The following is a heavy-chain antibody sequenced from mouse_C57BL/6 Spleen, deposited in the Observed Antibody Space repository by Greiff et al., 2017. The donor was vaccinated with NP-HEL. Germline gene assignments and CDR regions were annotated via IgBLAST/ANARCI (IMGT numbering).Heavy chain of an antibody. CDR2: IHPNGGST. CDR3: ARMKDSWFAD. CDR1: GYTFTSSW. V-gene: IGHV1-64*01. Sequence: QVQLQQPGAELVKPGASVKLSCKASGYTFTSSWMHWVKQRPGQGLEWIGMIHPNGGSTNYNEKFKSKATLTVDKSSSTAYMQLSSLTSEDSAVYYGARMKDSWFADWGQGTLVTVAA. J-gene: IGHJ3*01.